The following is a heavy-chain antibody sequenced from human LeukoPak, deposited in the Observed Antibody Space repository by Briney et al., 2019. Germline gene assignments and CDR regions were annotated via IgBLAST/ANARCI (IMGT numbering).Heavy chain of an antibody. D-gene: IGHD3-16*01. CDR3: AGTGGDYYFDY. V-gene: IGHV4-39*01. Sequence: SETLSLTCAVSGGSISSSSYYCGWIRQPPGKGLEWIRSISYSGTTYYNPSLRSRVTISEDTSKNQFSLRLSSVTAADTAVYYCAGTGGDYYFDYWGQGTLVTVSS. CDR2: ISYSGTT. CDR1: GGSISSSSYY. J-gene: IGHJ4*02.